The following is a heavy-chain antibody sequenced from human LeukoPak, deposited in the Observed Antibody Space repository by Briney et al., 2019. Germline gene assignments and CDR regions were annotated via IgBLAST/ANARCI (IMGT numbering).Heavy chain of an antibody. Sequence: GGSLGLSRAASEFTFSNYGMNWVRQAPGKGREWVSYISNSGSTIYYTDSVKGRFTISRDSGKNSLYLQMNSLRDEDTALYYCARVGRGLFAMDVWGQGTTVTVSS. CDR2: ISNSGSTI. D-gene: IGHD3-10*01. J-gene: IGHJ6*02. CDR1: EFTFSNYG. CDR3: ARVGRGLFAMDV. V-gene: IGHV3-48*02.